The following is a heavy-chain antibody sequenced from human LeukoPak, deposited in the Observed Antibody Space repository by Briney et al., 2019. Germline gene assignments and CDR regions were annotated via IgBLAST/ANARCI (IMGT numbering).Heavy chain of an antibody. CDR3: AKEMSSDSGSWNGYFDY. CDR2: IYSGGST. D-gene: IGHD1-26*01. Sequence: PGGSLRLSCAASGFTVSSNYMSWVRQAPGKGLEWVSVIYSGGSTYYADSVKGRFTISRDNSKNTAYLQMNSLRAEDTAVYYCAKEMSSDSGSWNGYFDYWGQGTLVTVSS. V-gene: IGHV3-53*01. J-gene: IGHJ4*02. CDR1: GFTVSSNY.